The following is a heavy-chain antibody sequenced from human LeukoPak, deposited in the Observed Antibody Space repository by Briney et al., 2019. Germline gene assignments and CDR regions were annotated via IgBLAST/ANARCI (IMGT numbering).Heavy chain of an antibody. V-gene: IGHV4-4*07. Sequence: PSETLSLTCTVSGGSISSYYWSWIRQAPGKGLEWIGRIYTSGSTNYNPSLKSRVTMSVDTSKNQFSLKLSSVTAADTAVYYCARGHCSGGSCYSDYFDYWGQRTLVTVSS. CDR3: ARGHCSGGSCYSDYFDY. CDR2: IYTSGST. CDR1: GGSISSYY. J-gene: IGHJ4*02. D-gene: IGHD2-15*01.